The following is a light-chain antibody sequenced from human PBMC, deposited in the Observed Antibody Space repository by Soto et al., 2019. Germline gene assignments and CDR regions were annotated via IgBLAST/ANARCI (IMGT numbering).Light chain of an antibody. J-gene: IGKJ1*01. CDR3: QQRSQWPRT. CDR2: EAS. Sequence: EIVLTQSPATLSLSPGERATLSCRASQSISNYLAWFQQKPGQAPRLLIYEASNRATGIPVRFSGSGSGTDFTLIISSLEPEDFADYYCQQRSQWPRTFGQGTKVEIK. CDR1: QSISNY. V-gene: IGKV3-11*01.